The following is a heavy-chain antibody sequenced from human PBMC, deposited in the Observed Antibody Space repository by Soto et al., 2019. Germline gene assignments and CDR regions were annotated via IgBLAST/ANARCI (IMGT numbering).Heavy chain of an antibody. CDR2: IIPIFGTA. D-gene: IGHD2-15*01. CDR1: GGTFSSYA. V-gene: IGHV1-69*13. J-gene: IGHJ6*02. Sequence: SVKVSCKASGGTFSSYAISWVRQAPGQGLEWMGGIIPIFGTANYAQKFQGRVTITADESTSTAYMELSSLRSEDTAVYYCAREASRYCSGGSCYSGVGYYYGMDVWGQGTTVTVSS. CDR3: AREASRYCSGGSCYSGVGYYYGMDV.